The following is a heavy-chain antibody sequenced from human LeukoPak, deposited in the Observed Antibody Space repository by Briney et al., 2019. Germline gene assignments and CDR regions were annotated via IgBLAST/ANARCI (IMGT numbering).Heavy chain of an antibody. CDR3: ARRYGSGSSGTFDY. Sequence: SETLSLTCAVYGASFSGFYWSWIRQPPGKGLEWIGEINHSGRTNYSPSLKTRVTISADTSKNQFSLKLSSVTAADTAVYYCARRYGSGSSGTFDYWGQGTLVTVSS. CDR1: GASFSGFY. J-gene: IGHJ4*02. D-gene: IGHD3-10*01. CDR2: INHSGRT. V-gene: IGHV4-34*01.